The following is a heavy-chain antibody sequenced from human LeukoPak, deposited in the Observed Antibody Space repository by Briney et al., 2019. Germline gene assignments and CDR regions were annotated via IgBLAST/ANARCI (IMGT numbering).Heavy chain of an antibody. CDR2: IYYSGSGGT. CDR1: GGSISSYY. D-gene: IGHD4-23*01. J-gene: IGHJ4*02. Sequence: SETLSLTCTVSGGSISSYYWSWIRQPPGKGLEWIGYIYYSGSGGTNYNPSLKSRVSISVDTSKNHFSLKLSSVTAADTAVYYCARRGGHGGSFDYWGQGTLVTVSS. V-gene: IGHV4-59*08. CDR3: ARRGGHGGSFDY.